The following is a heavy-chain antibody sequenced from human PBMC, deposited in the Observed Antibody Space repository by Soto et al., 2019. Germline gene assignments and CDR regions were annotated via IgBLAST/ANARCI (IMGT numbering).Heavy chain of an antibody. CDR2: INWNGGST. D-gene: IGHD2-15*01. CDR3: ARALLGYCSGGSCTGFYFDY. Sequence: GGSLRLSCAASGFTFDDYGMSWVRQAPGKGLEWVSGINWNGGSTGYADSVKGRFTISRDNAKNSLYLQMNSLRAEDTALYYCARALLGYCSGGSCTGFYFDYWGQGTLVTVSS. CDR1: GFTFDDYG. V-gene: IGHV3-20*04. J-gene: IGHJ4*02.